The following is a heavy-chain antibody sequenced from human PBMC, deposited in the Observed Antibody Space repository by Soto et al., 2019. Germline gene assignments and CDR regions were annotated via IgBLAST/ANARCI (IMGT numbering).Heavy chain of an antibody. Sequence: PGGSLRLSCAASGFTFSSYAMSWVRQAPGKGLEWVSTISGSGGSTHYADSVKGRFTISRDNSKNTLYLQMNNLRAEDTAVYYCGLLWFGELLWTDAFDIWGQGTMVTVSS. V-gene: IGHV3-23*01. CDR3: GLLWFGELLWTDAFDI. CDR2: ISGSGGST. D-gene: IGHD3-10*01. J-gene: IGHJ3*02. CDR1: GFTFSSYA.